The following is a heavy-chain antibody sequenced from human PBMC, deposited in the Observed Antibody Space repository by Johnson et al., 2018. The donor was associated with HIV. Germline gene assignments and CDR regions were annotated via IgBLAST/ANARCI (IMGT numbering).Heavy chain of an antibody. CDR3: ARDKGSWFDDAFDI. J-gene: IGHJ3*02. Sequence: QVQLAESGGGVVQPGGSLRLSCAASGFTFSSYGMHWVRQAPGKGLEWVAFIRYDGSNKYYADSVKGRFTISRDNSKNTLYLQMNSLKVEDTAVYYCARDKGSWFDDAFDIWGQGTMVTVSS. CDR1: GFTFSSYG. CDR2: IRYDGSNK. V-gene: IGHV3-30*02. D-gene: IGHD6-13*01.